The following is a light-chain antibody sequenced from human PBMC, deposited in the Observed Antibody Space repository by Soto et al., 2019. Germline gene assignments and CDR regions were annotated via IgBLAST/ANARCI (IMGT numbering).Light chain of an antibody. Sequence: QSVLTQPPSASGSPGQSVTISCTGTSSDVGGYHYVSWYQHHPGKAPKLLIYEVNKRPSGVPDRFSGSRSGNTASLTVSGLQAEDEADYYCSSYAGSNNLVFGGGTKLT. J-gene: IGLJ3*02. CDR3: SSYAGSNNLV. CDR2: EVN. CDR1: SSDVGGYHY. V-gene: IGLV2-8*01.